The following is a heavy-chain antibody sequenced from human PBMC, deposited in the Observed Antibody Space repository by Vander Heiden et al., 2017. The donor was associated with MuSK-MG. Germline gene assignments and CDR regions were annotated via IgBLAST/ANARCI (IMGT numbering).Heavy chain of an antibody. D-gene: IGHD6-13*01. CDR1: GFTFSSYA. V-gene: IGHV3-30-3*01. Sequence: QAQLVESGGGVVQPGRSLRLSCAASGFTFSSYAMHWVRQAPGKGLEWVAVISYDGSNKYYADSVKGRFTISRDNSKNTLYLQMNSLRAEDTAVYYCARAQRAAAGIGLGDYWGQGTLVTVSS. J-gene: IGHJ4*02. CDR3: ARAQRAAAGIGLGDY. CDR2: ISYDGSNK.